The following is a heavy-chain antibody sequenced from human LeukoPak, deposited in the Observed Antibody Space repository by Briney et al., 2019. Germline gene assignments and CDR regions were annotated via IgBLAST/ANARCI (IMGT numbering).Heavy chain of an antibody. CDR3: ATGETYYYDSSGSYRNPFDY. V-gene: IGHV4-59*08. D-gene: IGHD3-22*01. CDR2: IYYSGST. J-gene: IGHJ4*02. Sequence: SETLSLTCTVSGGSISSYYWSWIRQPPGKGLEWIGYIYYSGSTNYNPSLKSRVTISVDTSKNQFSLKLSSVTAADTAVYYCATGETYYYDSSGSYRNPFDYWGQGTLVTVSS. CDR1: GGSISSYY.